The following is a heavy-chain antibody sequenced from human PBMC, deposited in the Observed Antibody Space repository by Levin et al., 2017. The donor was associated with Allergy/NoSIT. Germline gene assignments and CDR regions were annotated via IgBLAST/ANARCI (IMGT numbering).Heavy chain of an antibody. CDR1: GFTFSSYA. V-gene: IGHV3-30*04. J-gene: IGHJ4*02. CDR3: AKDPRASDSIAPGDSVGYYSDY. CDR2: ISYDGSDK. D-gene: IGHD6-13*01. Sequence: GGSLRLSCAASGFTFSSYALHWVRQAPGKGLEWVALISYDGSDKYYADSVKGRFTISRDNSKNTLYLQMNSLRAEDTAVYYCAKDPRASDSIAPGDSVGYYSDYWGQGTLVTVSS.